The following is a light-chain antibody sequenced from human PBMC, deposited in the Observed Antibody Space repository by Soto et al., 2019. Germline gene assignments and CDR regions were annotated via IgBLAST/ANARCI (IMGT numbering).Light chain of an antibody. Sequence: NFMLTQPHSVSESPGKTVTISCTRSSGSIASNYVQWYQQRPGSAPTTVIYEDNQRPSGVPDRFSGSIDSSSNSGSLTISGLKTEDEADYYCQSHDSSNVVFGGGTKVTVL. CDR2: EDN. J-gene: IGLJ3*02. CDR3: QSHDSSNVV. CDR1: SGSIASNY. V-gene: IGLV6-57*04.